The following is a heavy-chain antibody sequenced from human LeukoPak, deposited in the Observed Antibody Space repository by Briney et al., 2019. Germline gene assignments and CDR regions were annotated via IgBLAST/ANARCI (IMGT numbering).Heavy chain of an antibody. V-gene: IGHV1-69*06. J-gene: IGHJ4*02. CDR3: ARAPTVARRGPFGY. CDR2: IIPIFGTA. CDR1: GGTFSSYA. D-gene: IGHD2-21*01. Sequence: SVKVSCKASGGTFSSYAISWVRQAPGQGLEWMGGIIPIFGTANYAQKFQDRVTITADKSTSTAYMERSSLRSEDTAVYYCARAPTVARRGPFGYWGQGTLVTVSS.